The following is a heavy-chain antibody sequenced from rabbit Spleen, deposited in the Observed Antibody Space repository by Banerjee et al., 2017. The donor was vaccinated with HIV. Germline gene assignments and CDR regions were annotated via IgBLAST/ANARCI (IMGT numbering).Heavy chain of an antibody. D-gene: IGHD4-2*01. Sequence: PLVESGGDLVKPGAPLTLTCTASGFSLTSNYYMYWVRQAQGKGLEWIGFIYNGDGNTYYASWAKGRFTISKASSTTVTLQMTSLTAADTATYFCARDLGYAGSAGYGYVDNLWGQGTLVTVS. CDR3: ARDLGYAGSAGYGYVDNL. J-gene: IGHJ4*01. V-gene: IGHV1S40*01. CDR1: GFSLTSNYY. CDR2: IYNGDGNT.